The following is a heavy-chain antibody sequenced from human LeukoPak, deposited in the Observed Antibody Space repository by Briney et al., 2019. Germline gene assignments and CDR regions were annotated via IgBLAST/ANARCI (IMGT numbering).Heavy chain of an antibody. CDR2: ISAYNGNT. V-gene: IGHV1-18*01. D-gene: IGHD3-16*01. CDR3: AIDLKSDYDYVWGSSRSPLNY. CDR1: GYTFASYG. J-gene: IGHJ4*02. Sequence: ASVKVSCKASGYTFASYGISWVRQAPSQGVEWMGWISAYNGNTNSAQKLPGRVTMTTDTSTSTAYMELRSLRSDDTAVYYCAIDLKSDYDYVWGSSRSPLNYWGQGTLVTVSS.